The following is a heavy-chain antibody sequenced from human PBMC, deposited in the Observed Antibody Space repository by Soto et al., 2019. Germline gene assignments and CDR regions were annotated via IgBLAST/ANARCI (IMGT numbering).Heavy chain of an antibody. CDR2: VYDSGNT. D-gene: IGHD5-18*01. J-gene: IGHJ4*02. V-gene: IGHV4-61*01. CDR1: GGSISSGSYY. CDR3: ARGGGLTATFDY. Sequence: QVQLQESGPGLVKPSETLSLTCTVSGGSISSGSYYWSWIRQPPGKGLGWIGYVYDSGNTNYNPSLKSPVTMSVDTSQNQFSLKLSSVTAADTAVYYCARGGGLTATFDYWGQGTLVTVSS.